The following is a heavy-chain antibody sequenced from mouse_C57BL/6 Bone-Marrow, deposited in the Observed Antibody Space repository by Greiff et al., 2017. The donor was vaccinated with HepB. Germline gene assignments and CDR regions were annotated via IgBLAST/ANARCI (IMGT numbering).Heavy chain of an antibody. D-gene: IGHD1-1*01. CDR3: TSHYGSKGGFAY. V-gene: IGHV5-9-1*02. CDR2: ISSGGDYI. J-gene: IGHJ3*01. CDR1: GFTFSSYA. Sequence: EVQRVESGEGLVKPGGSLKLSCAASGFTFSSYAMSWVRQTPEKRLEWVAYISSGGDYIYYADTVQGRFTISRDKARNTLYLQMSSLKSEDTAMYYGTSHYGSKGGFAYWGQGTLVTVSA.